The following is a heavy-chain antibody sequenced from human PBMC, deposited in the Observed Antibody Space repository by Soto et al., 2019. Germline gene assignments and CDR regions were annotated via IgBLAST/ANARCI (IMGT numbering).Heavy chain of an antibody. J-gene: IGHJ5*02. Sequence: PGKGLEWIGYIYYSGSTNYNPSLKSRVTISVDTSKNQFSLKLSSVTAADTAVYYCAREGYGERKSWFDTSGEGTLVTVSS. CDR3: AREGYGERKSWFDT. CDR2: IYYSGST. D-gene: IGHD5-12*01. V-gene: IGHV4-59*01.